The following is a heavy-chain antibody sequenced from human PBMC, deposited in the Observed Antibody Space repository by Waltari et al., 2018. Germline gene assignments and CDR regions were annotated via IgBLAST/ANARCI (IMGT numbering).Heavy chain of an antibody. Sequence: QVQLQQWGAGLLKPSETLSLTCAVYGGSFSGYYWSWIRQPPGKGLEWIGEINHSGSTNYNPSLKSRVTISLDTSKNQFSLKLSSVTAADTAVYYCARAGYCSGGSCYSGWFDPWGQGTLVTVSS. V-gene: IGHV4-34*01. CDR1: GGSFSGYY. D-gene: IGHD2-15*01. CDR2: INHSGST. CDR3: ARAGYCSGGSCYSGWFDP. J-gene: IGHJ5*02.